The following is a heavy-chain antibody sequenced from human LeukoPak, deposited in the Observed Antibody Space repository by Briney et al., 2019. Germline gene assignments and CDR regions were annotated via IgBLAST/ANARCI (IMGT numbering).Heavy chain of an antibody. Sequence: ASAKVSCKASGYTFTSYDINWVRQATGQGLEWMGWMNPNSGNTGYAQKFQGRVTITRNTSISTAYMELSSLRSEDTAVYYCAIGGGIESGGGRRGYYYYMDVRGKGTTVTVSS. CDR2: MNPNSGNT. CDR1: GYTFTSYD. CDR3: AIGGGIESGGGRRGYYYYMDV. V-gene: IGHV1-8*03. D-gene: IGHD2-15*01. J-gene: IGHJ6*03.